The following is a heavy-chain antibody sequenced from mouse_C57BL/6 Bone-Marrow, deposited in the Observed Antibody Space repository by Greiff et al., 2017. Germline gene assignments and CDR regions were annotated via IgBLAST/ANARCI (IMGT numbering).Heavy chain of an antibody. CDR1: GYAFCSYW. J-gene: IGHJ2*01. V-gene: IGHV1-80*01. Sequence: QVQLQQSGAELVKPGASVKISCKASGYAFCSYWMNWVKQRPGKGLEWIGQIYPGDGDTNYNGKFKGKATLTADKSSSTAYMQLSSLTSEDSAVYFCARHEGGGVTYFDYWGQGTTLTVSS. D-gene: IGHD2-13*01. CDR3: ARHEGGGVTYFDY. CDR2: IYPGDGDT.